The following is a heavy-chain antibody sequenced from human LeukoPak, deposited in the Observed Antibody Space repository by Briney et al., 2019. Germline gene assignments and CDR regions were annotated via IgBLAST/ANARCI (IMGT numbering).Heavy chain of an antibody. D-gene: IGHD3-22*01. V-gene: IGHV1-3*01. CDR1: GYTFTSYA. J-gene: IGHJ5*02. CDR2: INAGNGNT. Sequence: ASVKVSCKASGYTFTSYAMHWVRQAPGQRLEWMGWINAGNGNTKYSQKFQGRVTITRDTSASTAYMELSSLRSEDTAVYYSARHYDSSGSDNWFDPWGQGTLVTVSS. CDR3: ARHYDSSGSDNWFDP.